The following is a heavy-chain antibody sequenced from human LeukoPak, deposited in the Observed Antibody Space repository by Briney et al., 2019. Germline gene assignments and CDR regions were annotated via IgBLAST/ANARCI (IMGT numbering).Heavy chain of an antibody. Sequence: SETLSLTCTVSGGSISSYYWSWIRQPPGKGLEWIGYIYYSGSTNYNPSLKSRVAISVDTSKNQFSLKPSSVTAADTAVYYCATLKRYYGSGSYSPFDYWGQGTLVTVSS. J-gene: IGHJ4*02. CDR1: GGSISSYY. CDR3: ATLKRYYGSGSYSPFDY. D-gene: IGHD3-10*01. CDR2: IYYSGST. V-gene: IGHV4-59*01.